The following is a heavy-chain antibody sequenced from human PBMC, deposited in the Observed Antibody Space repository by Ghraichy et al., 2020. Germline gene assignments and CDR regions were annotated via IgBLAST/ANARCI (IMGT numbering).Heavy chain of an antibody. V-gene: IGHV3-23*01. CDR3: AKDALTGTLTPNTFDS. D-gene: IGHD1-7*01. Sequence: GGSLRLSCAVSGFTFSNYPMTWVRQAPGKGLEWVSSISGSGGSTYYADSVKGRFTISRDNSKNTLNLQMNSLRAEDTAVYYCAKDALTGTLTPNTFDSWGQGTLVTVSS. J-gene: IGHJ4*02. CDR2: ISGSGGST. CDR1: GFTFSNYP.